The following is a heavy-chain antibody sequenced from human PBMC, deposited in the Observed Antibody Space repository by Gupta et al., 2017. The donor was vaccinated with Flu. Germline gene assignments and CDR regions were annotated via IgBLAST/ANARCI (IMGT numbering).Heavy chain of an antibody. V-gene: IGHV3-64*01. Sequence: EVQLVESGGGLVQPGGSLRLSCAASGFTFSSYAMHWVRQAPGKGLEYVSAISSNGGSTYYANSVKGRFTISRDNSKNTLYLQMGSLRAEDMAVYYCARDWIAVAGEWGNWFDPWGQGTLVTVSS. J-gene: IGHJ5*02. CDR2: ISSNGGST. D-gene: IGHD6-19*01. CDR1: GFTFSSYA. CDR3: ARDWIAVAGEWGNWFDP.